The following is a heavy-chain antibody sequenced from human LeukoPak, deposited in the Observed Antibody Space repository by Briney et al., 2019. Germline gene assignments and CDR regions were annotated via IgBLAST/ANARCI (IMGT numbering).Heavy chain of an antibody. D-gene: IGHD3-22*01. CDR1: GYTHTQLF. Sequence: GSSLKVAFKVSGYTHTQLFMHWVRQTPGKGLDWMGGFDPEDGETSYAQKYEGRVTMREDTSTDTAYMELSSLRSEDTAVYSCATGSKGSYYYDSSTYDYWGQGTLVTVSS. CDR3: ATGSKGSYYYDSSTYDY. V-gene: IGHV1-24*01. CDR2: FDPEDGET. J-gene: IGHJ4*02.